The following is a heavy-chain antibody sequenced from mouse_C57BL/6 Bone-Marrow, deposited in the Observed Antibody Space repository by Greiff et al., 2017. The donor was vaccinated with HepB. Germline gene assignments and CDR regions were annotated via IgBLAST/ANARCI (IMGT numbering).Heavy chain of an antibody. D-gene: IGHD1-1*01. CDR2: INPGSGGT. Sequence: QLQQSGAELVRPGTSVKVSCKASGYAFTNYLIEWVKQRPGQGLEWIGVINPGSGGTNYNEKFKGKATLTADKSSSTAYMQLSSLTSEDSAVYFCARWNYGSSHWGQGTTLTVSS. V-gene: IGHV1-54*01. CDR1: GYAFTNYL. J-gene: IGHJ2*01. CDR3: ARWNYGSSH.